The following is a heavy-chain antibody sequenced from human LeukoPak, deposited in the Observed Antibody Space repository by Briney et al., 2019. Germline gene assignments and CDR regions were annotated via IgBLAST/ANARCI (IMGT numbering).Heavy chain of an antibody. D-gene: IGHD3-3*01. CDR2: ISYDGSNK. CDR3: ARGQDDFWSGYYMDV. J-gene: IGHJ6*03. Sequence: GGSLRLSCAASGFTFSSYGMHWVRQAPGKGLEWVAVISYDGSNKYYADSVKGRFTISRDNSKNTLYLQMNSLRAEDTAVYYCARGQDDFWSGYYMDVWGKGTTVTVSS. CDR1: GFTFSSYG. V-gene: IGHV3-30*03.